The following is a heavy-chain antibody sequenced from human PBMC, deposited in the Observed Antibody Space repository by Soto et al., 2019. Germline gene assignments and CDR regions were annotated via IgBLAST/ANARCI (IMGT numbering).Heavy chain of an antibody. CDR2: IYWDDDK. D-gene: IGHD2-15*01. Sequence: GSGPTLVNPTQTLTLTCTFSGFSLSTSGVGVGWIRQPPGKALEWLALIYWDDDKRYSPSLKGRLTITKDTSKNQVVLTMTNMDPVVTATYYCAHRGGYCSGGSCSTNWFDPWGQGTLVTVSS. CDR3: AHRGGYCSGGSCSTNWFDP. J-gene: IGHJ5*02. CDR1: GFSLSTSGVG. V-gene: IGHV2-5*02.